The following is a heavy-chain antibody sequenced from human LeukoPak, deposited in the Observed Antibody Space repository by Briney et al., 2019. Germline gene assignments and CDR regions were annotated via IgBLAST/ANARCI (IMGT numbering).Heavy chain of an antibody. V-gene: IGHV4-30-4*08. CDR3: ARALTYYDFWSGFSFDI. CDR1: GDSISRGDYY. Sequence: SETLSLTCTVSGDSISRGDYYWSWVRQPPGKGLEWIGYIYYNGNTYYNPSLKSRLTISVDTSKNQFSLKLSSVTAADTAVYYCARALTYYDFWSGFSFDIWGQGTMVTVSS. J-gene: IGHJ3*02. D-gene: IGHD3-3*01. CDR2: IYYNGNT.